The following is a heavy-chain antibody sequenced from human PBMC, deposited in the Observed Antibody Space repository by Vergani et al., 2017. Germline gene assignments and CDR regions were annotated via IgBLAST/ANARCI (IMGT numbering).Heavy chain of an antibody. CDR2: ISAYNGNT. CDR3: AIEGQQLVNYYYYYGMDV. J-gene: IGHJ6*02. V-gene: IGHV1-18*01. Sequence: QVQLVQSGAEVKKPGASVKVSCKASGYTFTSYGISWVRQAPGQGLEWMGWISAYNGNTNYAQKLQGRVTMTTDTSTSTAYMELRSLRSDDTAVYYCAIEGQQLVNYYYYYGMDVWGQGTTVTVSS. D-gene: IGHD6-13*01. CDR1: GYTFTSYG.